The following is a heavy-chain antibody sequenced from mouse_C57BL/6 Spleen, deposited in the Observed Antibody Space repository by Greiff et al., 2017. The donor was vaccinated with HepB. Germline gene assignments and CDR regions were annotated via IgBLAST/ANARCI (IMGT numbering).Heavy chain of an antibody. CDR1: GYTFTDYY. CDR3: ARKDGYYWFAY. V-gene: IGHV1-26*01. J-gene: IGHJ3*01. Sequence: VHVKQSGPELVKPGASVKISCKASGYTFTDYYMNWVKQSHGKSLEWIGDINPNNGGTSYNQKFKGKATLTVDKSSSTAYMELRSLTSEDTAVYYCARKDGYYWFAYWGQGTLVTVSA. D-gene: IGHD2-3*01. CDR2: INPNNGGT.